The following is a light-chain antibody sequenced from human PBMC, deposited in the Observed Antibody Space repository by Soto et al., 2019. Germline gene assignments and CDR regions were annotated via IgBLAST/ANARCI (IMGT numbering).Light chain of an antibody. CDR3: AAWDDSLSGYV. Sequence: QAVVTQPPSASGTPGKRVTISCGGSSSNIGSNYVYWYQHLPGTAPKLLIYRNNQRPSGVPDRFSGSKSGTSASLAISGLRSEDEADYYCAAWDDSLSGYVFGTGTKLTVL. V-gene: IGLV1-47*01. J-gene: IGLJ1*01. CDR2: RNN. CDR1: SSNIGSNY.